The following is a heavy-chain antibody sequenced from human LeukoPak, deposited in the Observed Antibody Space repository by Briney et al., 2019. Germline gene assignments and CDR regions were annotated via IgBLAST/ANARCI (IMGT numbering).Heavy chain of an antibody. CDR2: ISGSGGSA. CDR3: ARAPRGDYGDFILNWFDP. Sequence: GGSLRLSCAASGFTFSSYAMSWVRQAPGKGLEWVSAISGSGGSAYYADSVKGRFTISRDNAKNSLYLQMNSLRDEDTAVYYCARAPRGDYGDFILNWFDPWGQGTLVTVSS. CDR1: GFTFSSYA. V-gene: IGHV3-23*01. D-gene: IGHD4-17*01. J-gene: IGHJ5*02.